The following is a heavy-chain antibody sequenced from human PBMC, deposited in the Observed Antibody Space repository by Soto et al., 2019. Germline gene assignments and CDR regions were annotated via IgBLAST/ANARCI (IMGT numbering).Heavy chain of an antibody. V-gene: IGHV4-34*01. J-gene: IGHJ6*02. CDR2: INHSGST. CDR1: GGTFSGYY. D-gene: IGHD2-2*01. CDR3: ARIVVVPAAPPTGWMEV. Sequence: SETLSLSCAVYGGTFSGYYWSWIRQPPGKGLEWIGEINHSGSTNYNPSLKSRVTKSVDTSKNQFSLKLSSVTAADTAVYYCARIVVVPAAPPTGWMEVWGQGPTVTVSS.